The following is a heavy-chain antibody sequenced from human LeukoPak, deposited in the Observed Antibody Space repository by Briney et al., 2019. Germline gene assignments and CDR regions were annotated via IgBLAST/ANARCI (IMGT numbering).Heavy chain of an antibody. J-gene: IGHJ3*02. Sequence: GGSLRLSCAASGFIFSNYALMWLRQSPGKGLEWVSAIRGSGGGTFYADSVKGRFTISRDNSKNTLYLQMNGLRAEDTAVYYCARDPNGDYIGAFDIWGRGTLVTVSS. CDR3: ARDPNGDYIGAFDI. D-gene: IGHD4-17*01. CDR2: IRGSGGGT. CDR1: GFIFSNYA. V-gene: IGHV3-23*01.